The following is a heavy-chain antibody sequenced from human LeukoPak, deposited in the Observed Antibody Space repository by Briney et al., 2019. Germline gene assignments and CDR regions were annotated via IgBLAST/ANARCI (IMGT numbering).Heavy chain of an antibody. CDR1: GFTFSTYV. V-gene: IGHV3-23*01. Sequence: GGSLRLSCAASGFTFSTYVMAWVRQAPGQGLEWVSVISGRGDYTYYADSMKGRFTRSRDNSKNSLFLQMNSLRAEDTAVYYCAKGPRSSWCHYGMDVWGKGTTVTVSS. J-gene: IGHJ6*04. CDR3: AKGPRSSWCHYGMDV. D-gene: IGHD6-13*01. CDR2: ISGRGDYT.